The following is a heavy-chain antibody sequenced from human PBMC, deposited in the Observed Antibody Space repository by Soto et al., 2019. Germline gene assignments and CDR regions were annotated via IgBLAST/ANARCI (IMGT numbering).Heavy chain of an antibody. CDR3: AEGLENYYYMDV. J-gene: IGHJ6*03. CDR1: GFTFSSYG. V-gene: IGHV3-30*18. Sequence: QVQLVESGGGVVQPGRSLRLSCAASGFTFSSYGMHWVRQAPGKGLEWVAVISYDGSNKYYADSVKGRFTISRDNSKNTLYLQMNSPRAEDTAVYYCAEGLENYYYMDVWGKGTTVTVSS. CDR2: ISYDGSNK.